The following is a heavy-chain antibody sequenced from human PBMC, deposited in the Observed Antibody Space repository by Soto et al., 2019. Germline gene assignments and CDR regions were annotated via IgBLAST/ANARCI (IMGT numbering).Heavy chain of an antibody. CDR3: ARLRVALPVTKMSSLHN. Sequence: PGESLKISCQASGYTFSSYWIAWGRRMPGKGLEWVCIIYPVDSETSKSTALQGQVSISADRSTTTAYLQWSSLKASDSGTYYCARLRVALPVTKMSSLHNWGRGTLVTVSS. CDR1: GYTFSSYW. J-gene: IGHJ4*01. CDR2: IYPVDSET. V-gene: IGHV5-51*01. D-gene: IGHD4-17*01.